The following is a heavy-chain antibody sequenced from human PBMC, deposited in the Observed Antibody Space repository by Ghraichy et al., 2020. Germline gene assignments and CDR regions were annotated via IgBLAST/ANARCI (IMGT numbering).Heavy chain of an antibody. D-gene: IGHD3-22*01. Sequence: GGSLRLSCAASGLTFTNRWMTWVRQAPGKGLEWVGRIKSTTAGGTADYAAPVNGRFSISRDDSKNTLYLHMNSLRIEDTAVYYCASTFHGDSCADYWGQGTLVTVSS. J-gene: IGHJ4*02. V-gene: IGHV3-15*01. CDR1: GLTFTNRW. CDR2: IKSTTAGGTA. CDR3: ASTFHGDSCADY.